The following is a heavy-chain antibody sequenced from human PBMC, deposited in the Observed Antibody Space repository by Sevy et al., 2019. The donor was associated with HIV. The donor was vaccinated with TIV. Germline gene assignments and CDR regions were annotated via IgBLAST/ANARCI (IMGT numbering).Heavy chain of an antibody. Sequence: GGSLRLSCAASGFTFSSYGMHWVRQAPGNGLEWVAVISYDGSNKYYADSVKGRFTISRDNSKNTLYLQMNSLRAEDTAVYYCAKGFLYDIFPNWFDPWGQGTLVTVSS. CDR3: AKGFLYDIFPNWFDP. D-gene: IGHD3-9*01. V-gene: IGHV3-30*18. CDR2: ISYDGSNK. CDR1: GFTFSSYG. J-gene: IGHJ5*02.